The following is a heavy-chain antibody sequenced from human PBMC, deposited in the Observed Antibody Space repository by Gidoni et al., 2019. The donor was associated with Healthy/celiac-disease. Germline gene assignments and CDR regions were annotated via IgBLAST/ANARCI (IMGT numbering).Heavy chain of an antibody. Sequence: QVQLVESGGGVVQPGRSLRLSCAASGFTFSSYGMHWVRQAPGKGLEWVAVIWYDGSNKYYADSVKCRFTISRDNSKNTLYLQMNSLRAEDTAVYYCARDGYYDFWSGYYFDYWGQGTLVTVSS. V-gene: IGHV3-33*01. CDR2: IWYDGSNK. CDR1: GFTFSSYG. J-gene: IGHJ4*02. CDR3: ARDGYYDFWSGYYFDY. D-gene: IGHD3-3*01.